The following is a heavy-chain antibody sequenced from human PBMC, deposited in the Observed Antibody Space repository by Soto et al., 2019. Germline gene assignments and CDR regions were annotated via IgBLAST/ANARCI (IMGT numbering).Heavy chain of an antibody. D-gene: IGHD1-7*01. CDR2: INPSRGSA. CDR3: ARPLIGNTIDL. V-gene: IGHV1-46*01. Sequence: ASVKVSCKASGYTFFKYFIHWVRQAPGQGLEWIGIINPSRGSATYGPIFQGRVSLTTDMPTSTVYMELISLRSEDTAIYYCARPLIGNTIDLWGQGTSVTFSS. CDR1: GYTFFKYF. J-gene: IGHJ3*01.